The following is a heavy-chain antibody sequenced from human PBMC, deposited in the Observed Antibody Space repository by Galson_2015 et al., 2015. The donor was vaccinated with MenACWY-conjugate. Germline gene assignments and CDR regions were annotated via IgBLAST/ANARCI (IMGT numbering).Heavy chain of an antibody. Sequence: SVKVSCKASGGSFSSYGISWVRQAPGQGLEWVGGIIPVFETQEYAQKFQDRVTIIADESTGTVFLELSRLRSEDTAIYFCARDRPHYYGSGNYLGNHNYWVPGTLITVAP. J-gene: IGHJ4*02. CDR1: GGSFSSYG. D-gene: IGHD3-10*01. CDR3: ARDRPHYYGSGNYLGNHNY. V-gene: IGHV1-69*13. CDR2: IIPVFETQ.